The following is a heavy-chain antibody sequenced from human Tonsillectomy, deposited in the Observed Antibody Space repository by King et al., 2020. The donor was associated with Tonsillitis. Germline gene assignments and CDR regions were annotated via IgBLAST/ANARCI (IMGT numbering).Heavy chain of an antibody. D-gene: IGHD1-26*01. CDR3: ARAEWSDYYYYGMDV. Sequence: VQLVESGGGLVQPGGSLRLSCAASGFTFSSYFMNWVRQAPGKGLEWVSYISSSIGIIHYADAVKGRFTISRDNAKNSLHLQMKSLRAEDTAVYYCARAEWSDYYYYGMDVWGQGTTVTVSS. CDR2: ISSSIGII. J-gene: IGHJ6*02. V-gene: IGHV3-48*01. CDR1: GFTFSSYF.